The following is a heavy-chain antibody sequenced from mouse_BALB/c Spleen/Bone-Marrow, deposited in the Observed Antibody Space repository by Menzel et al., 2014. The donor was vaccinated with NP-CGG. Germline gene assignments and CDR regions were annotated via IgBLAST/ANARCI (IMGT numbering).Heavy chain of an antibody. CDR3: ARPDYYGYLNY. D-gene: IGHD1-1*01. CDR1: VFDFSRYW. CDR2: INPDSRTI. V-gene: IGHV4-1*02. J-gene: IGHJ2*01. Sequence: EVKVVESGGGLVQPGGSLKLSCAASVFDFSRYWMSWVRQAPGKGLEWIGEINPDSRTINYSPSLKDKFIISRDNAKNTLYLRLNKVRSEDTALYYCARPDYYGYLNYWGQGTTLTVSS.